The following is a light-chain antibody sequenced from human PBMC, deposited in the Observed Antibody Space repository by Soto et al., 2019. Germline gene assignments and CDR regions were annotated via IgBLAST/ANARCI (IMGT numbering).Light chain of an antibody. CDR1: SSDVGGYNY. Sequence: QSALTQPASVSGSPGQSIAISCTGSSSDVGGYNYVSWYQQHSGKAPKLMIYDVSSRPSGVSDRFSGSKPGNTASLTISGLQAEDEAEYYCSSYTSSSTVIFGGGTKLTVL. CDR2: DVS. V-gene: IGLV2-14*03. J-gene: IGLJ2*01. CDR3: SSYTSSSTVI.